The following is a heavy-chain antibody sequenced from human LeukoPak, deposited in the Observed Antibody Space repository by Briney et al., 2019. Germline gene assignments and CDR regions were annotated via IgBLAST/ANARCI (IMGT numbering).Heavy chain of an antibody. CDR1: GGSISSYY. J-gene: IGHJ4*02. Sequence: SETLSLTCTVSGGSISSYYWSWIRQPPGKGLEWIAYISDIGSINYNPSLKSRVTISLDTSKNQFSLKLSSVTAADTAVYYCAKSLPRTVTTSYFDYWGQGTLVTVSS. D-gene: IGHD4-17*01. CDR3: AKSLPRTVTTSYFDY. CDR2: ISDIGSI. V-gene: IGHV4-59*08.